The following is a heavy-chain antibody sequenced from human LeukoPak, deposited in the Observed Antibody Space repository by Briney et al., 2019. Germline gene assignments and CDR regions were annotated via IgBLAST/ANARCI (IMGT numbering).Heavy chain of an antibody. CDR1: GFTFSSFG. Sequence: PGGSLRFSCAASGFTFSSFGMSWVRHAPGKGMEWVSAISSTGGTAYYADSVKGRFTISRDNSKNTLYLQMNSLRAEDTAVYYCAKPSGGYYYYYMDVWGKGTTVTVSS. CDR2: ISSTGGTA. V-gene: IGHV3-23*01. D-gene: IGHD1-26*01. CDR3: AKPSGGYYYYYMDV. J-gene: IGHJ6*03.